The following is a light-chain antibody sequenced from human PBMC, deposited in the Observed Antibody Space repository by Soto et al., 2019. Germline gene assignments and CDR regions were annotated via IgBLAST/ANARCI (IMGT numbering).Light chain of an antibody. Sequence: QYVLTQPPSVSGAPGQRVTISCTGSSSNIGAGHVVHWYQQFPGRAPNLLIYGSSNRPSGVPDRFSGSKSGTSASLAITGLQAEDEADYYCQSYDNTLSASVFGGGTQLTVL. CDR3: QSYDNTLSASV. CDR2: GSS. J-gene: IGLJ2*01. V-gene: IGLV1-40*01. CDR1: SSNIGAGHV.